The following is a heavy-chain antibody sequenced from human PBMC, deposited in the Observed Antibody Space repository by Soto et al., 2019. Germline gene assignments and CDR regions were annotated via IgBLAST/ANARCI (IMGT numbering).Heavy chain of an antibody. Sequence: QVQLQESGPGLVKPSQTLSLTCTVSGGSISSGGYYWSWIRQHPGKGLEWIGYIYYSGSTYYNPSLKSRVTISVDTSKNQFSLKLSSVTAADTAVYYCARTAMVRGVKYYYYYYYMDVWGKVTTVTVSS. CDR3: ARTAMVRGVKYYYYYYYMDV. CDR2: IYYSGST. CDR1: GGSISSGGYY. J-gene: IGHJ6*03. V-gene: IGHV4-31*03. D-gene: IGHD3-10*01.